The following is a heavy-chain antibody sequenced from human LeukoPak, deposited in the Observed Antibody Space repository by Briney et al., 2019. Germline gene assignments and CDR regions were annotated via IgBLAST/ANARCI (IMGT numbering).Heavy chain of an antibody. CDR2: IYPGDSDT. CDR3: ARSDYSNYWYFDL. CDR1: GYSFTSYW. V-gene: IGHV5-51*01. J-gene: IGHJ2*01. Sequence: GESLKISCKGSGYSFTSYWIGWVRQMPGKGLEWMGIIYPGDSDTRYSPSFQGQVIISADKSISTAYLQWSSLKASGTAMYYCARSDYSNYWYFDLWGRGTLVTVSS. D-gene: IGHD4-11*01.